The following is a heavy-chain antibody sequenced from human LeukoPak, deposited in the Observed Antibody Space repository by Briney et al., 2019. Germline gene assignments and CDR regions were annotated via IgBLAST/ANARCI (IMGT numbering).Heavy chain of an antibody. CDR2: IYYSGST. CDR3: ARATGYSSRGYFDY. D-gene: IGHD6-13*01. Sequence: SETLSLTCTVFGGSIRGYYWSWIRQPPGKGLEWIGYIYYSGSTNYNPSLKSRVTISVDTSKNQFSLKLSSVTAADTAVYYCARATGYSSRGYFDYWGQGTLVTVSS. V-gene: IGHV4-59*12. CDR1: GGSIRGYY. J-gene: IGHJ4*02.